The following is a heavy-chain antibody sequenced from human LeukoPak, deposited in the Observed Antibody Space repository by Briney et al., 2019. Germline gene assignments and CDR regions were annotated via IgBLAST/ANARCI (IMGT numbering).Heavy chain of an antibody. CDR2: IKQDGSDK. CDR3: ARDPQWELPDPYFLDY. Sequence: GGSLRLSCAVSGFTFSSHWMSWVPQAPGKGLEWVANIKQDGSDKYYVDSVKGRFTISRDNAKNSLYLQMDSLRAKDTAVYYCARDPQWELPDPYFLDYWGQGTLVSVSS. D-gene: IGHD1-26*01. V-gene: IGHV3-7*01. CDR1: GFTFSSHW. J-gene: IGHJ4*02.